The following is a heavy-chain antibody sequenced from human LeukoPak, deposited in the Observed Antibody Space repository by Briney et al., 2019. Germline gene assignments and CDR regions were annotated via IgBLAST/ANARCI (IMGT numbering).Heavy chain of an antibody. CDR2: IDSTSTYI. V-gene: IGHV3-21*01. CDR3: TEGSETSAY. J-gene: IGHJ4*02. D-gene: IGHD3-10*01. CDR1: GFTFSDYS. Sequence: GGSLRLSCAASGFTFSDYSVNWVRQAPGKGLEWVSSIDSTSTYIYYADSVKGRFTISRDNAKNSLFLQMNSLRAEDAAVYYCTEGSETSAYWGQGTLVTVSS.